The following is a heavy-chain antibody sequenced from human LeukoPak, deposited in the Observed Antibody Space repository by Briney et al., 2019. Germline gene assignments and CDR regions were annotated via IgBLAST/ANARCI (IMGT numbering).Heavy chain of an antibody. D-gene: IGHD1-26*01. CDR2: ISHDGSNK. J-gene: IGHJ3*02. V-gene: IGHV3-30*04. Sequence: PGGSLRLSCAASGFTFSGYAMHWVRQAPGKGLEWMSVISHDGSNKYYADSVKGRFTISRDNSKNPLYLQMNSLRAEDTAVYYCARDYVGGAYDIWGHGTMVTVSS. CDR3: ARDYVGGAYDI. CDR1: GFTFSGYA.